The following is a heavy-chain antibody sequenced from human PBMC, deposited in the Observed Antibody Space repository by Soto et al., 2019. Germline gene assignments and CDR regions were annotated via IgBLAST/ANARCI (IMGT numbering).Heavy chain of an antibody. J-gene: IGHJ6*02. CDR2: GDPNGGGS. Sequence: GASVKVSCKTSGYSFTDYKLHWVRQAPGQRLEWKGWGDPNGGGSNSAQKFQGSVTMTRDTSISTAYMELSRLRSDDTAVYYCARSPKLGYCSGGSCYPRLGDYYYGMDVWGQGTTVTVSS. CDR3: ARSPKLGYCSGGSCYPRLGDYYYGMDV. D-gene: IGHD2-15*01. CDR1: GYSFTDYK. V-gene: IGHV1-2*04.